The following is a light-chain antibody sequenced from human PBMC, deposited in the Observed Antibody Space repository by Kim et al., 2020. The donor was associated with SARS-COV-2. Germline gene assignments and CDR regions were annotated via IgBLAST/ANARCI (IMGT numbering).Light chain of an antibody. CDR1: QSIETY. V-gene: IGKV3-11*01. CDR3: QQRNSWPPAVT. J-gene: IGKJ4*01. CDR2: DAS. Sequence: PGERATLSCRASQSIETYLAWYQQRPGQAPRLLVYDASNRATGVPDRFSGSGSGTDFTLTISSLEPEDFSTYYCQQRNSWPPAVTFGGGTKVDIK.